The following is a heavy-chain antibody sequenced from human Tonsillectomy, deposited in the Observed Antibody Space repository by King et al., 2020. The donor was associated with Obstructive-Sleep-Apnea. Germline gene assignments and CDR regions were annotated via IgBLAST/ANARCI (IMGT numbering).Heavy chain of an antibody. CDR3: ARERAAVTNWFDP. CDR2: IYYSGRT. J-gene: IGHJ5*02. D-gene: IGHD6-13*01. Sequence: QLQESGLGLVKPSETLSLTCSVSSGSISSSSCYWGWIRQPPGKGLEWIGSIYYSGRTYYNPSLKSRVSISVDTSKNQFSLNLRSVTAADTAVYYCARERAAVTNWFDPWGQGTLVTVSS. CDR1: SGSISSSSCY. V-gene: IGHV4-39*07.